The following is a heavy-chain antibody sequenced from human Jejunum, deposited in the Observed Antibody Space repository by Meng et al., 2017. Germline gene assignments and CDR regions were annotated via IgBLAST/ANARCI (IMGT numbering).Heavy chain of an antibody. Sequence: GESLKISCTGSGFRFGDFALSWVRQAPGKGLECVGFIRSKAYGGTAEYAASVKGRFSISRDDSKSIAYLQMNSLKSEDTAKYYCSRVGSSGWYFVGSFDIWGQGTVVT. V-gene: IGHV3-49*04. CDR2: IRSKAYGGTA. D-gene: IGHD6-19*01. CDR3: SRVGSSGWYFVGSFDI. CDR1: GFRFGDFA. J-gene: IGHJ3*02.